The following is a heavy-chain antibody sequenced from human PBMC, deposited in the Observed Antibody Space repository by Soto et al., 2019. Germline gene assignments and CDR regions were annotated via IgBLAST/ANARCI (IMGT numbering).Heavy chain of an antibody. CDR2: IYYSGST. CDR3: AGEVGYYYGMDV. D-gene: IGHD1-26*01. CDR1: GGSISSGGYY. V-gene: IGHV4-31*03. Sequence: SETLSLTCTVSGGSISSGGYYWSWIRQHPGKGLEWIGYIYYSGSTYYNPPLKSRVTISVDTSKNQFSLKLSSVTAADTAVYYCAGEVGYYYGMDVWGQGTTVTVSS. J-gene: IGHJ6*02.